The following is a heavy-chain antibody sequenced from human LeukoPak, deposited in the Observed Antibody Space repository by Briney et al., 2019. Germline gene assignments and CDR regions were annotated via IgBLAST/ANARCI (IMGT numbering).Heavy chain of an antibody. CDR2: ISGSGGST. J-gene: IGHJ4*02. Sequence: GGSLRLSCAASGFTFSSYAMNWVRQAPGKGLEWVSTISGSGGSTYYADSVKGRFTISRDNSKNTLYLQMNSLRAEDTAVYYCAKDPDSGSLAYFDYWGQGTLVTVSS. CDR3: AKDPDSGSLAYFDY. D-gene: IGHD1-26*01. V-gene: IGHV3-23*01. CDR1: GFTFSSYA.